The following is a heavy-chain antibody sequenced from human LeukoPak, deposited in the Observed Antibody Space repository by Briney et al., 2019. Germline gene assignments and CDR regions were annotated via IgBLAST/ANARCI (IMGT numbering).Heavy chain of an antibody. CDR2: ISSSSSIV. CDR1: EFTFSSYN. V-gene: IGHV3-48*01. Sequence: GGSLRLSCAASEFTFSSYNLNWVRQAPGKGLEWVSSISSSSSIVYYADSVKGRFTISRDNAKNSLYLQMNSLRAEDTAVYYYARDRDWSFDLWGRGTLVTVSS. CDR3: ARDRDWSFDL. J-gene: IGHJ2*01.